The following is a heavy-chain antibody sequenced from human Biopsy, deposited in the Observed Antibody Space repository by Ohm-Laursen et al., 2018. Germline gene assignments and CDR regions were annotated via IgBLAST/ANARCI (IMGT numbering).Heavy chain of an antibody. V-gene: IGHV1-69*13. CDR2: IIAPSGTT. J-gene: IGHJ6*02. CDR3: ARTGTYYHDSSLYYFYGLDL. D-gene: IGHD3-22*01. Sequence: ASVKVSCNTIGGTLSKYAMSWVRQAPGQGLEWLGVIIAPSGTTNNAQRFQGRLSITADESATSVYMELSSLTSEDTAVYYCARTGTYYHDSSLYYFYGLDLWGQGSTVTVFS. CDR1: GGTLSKYA.